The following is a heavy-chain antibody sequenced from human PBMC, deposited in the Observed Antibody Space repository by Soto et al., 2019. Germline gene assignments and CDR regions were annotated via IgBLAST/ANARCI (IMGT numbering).Heavy chain of an antibody. CDR1: PFTFSGYA. V-gene: IGHV3-30-3*01. Sequence: QVQLVESGGGVVQPGRSLRLSCAASPFTFSGYAMHWVRQAPGKGLEWVAVISYDGSMKYYADSVKGRFTISRDNSKNTLHLQMNSLRAKDTAVYYCARDPYTYGYFDYWGQGTLVTVSS. CDR2: ISYDGSMK. J-gene: IGHJ4*02. CDR3: ARDPYTYGYFDY. D-gene: IGHD5-18*01.